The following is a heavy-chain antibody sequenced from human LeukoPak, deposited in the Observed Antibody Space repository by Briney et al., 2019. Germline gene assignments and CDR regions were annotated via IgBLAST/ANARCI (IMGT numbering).Heavy chain of an antibody. J-gene: IGHJ3*02. CDR1: GFTFSSYE. V-gene: IGHV3-48*03. CDR2: ISSSGSTI. Sequence: GGSLRLSCAASGFTFSSYEMNWVRQAPGKGLEWVSYISSSGSTIYYADSVKGRFTISRDNSKNMLYLQMNSLTPEDTAVYYCAKDLVGGSSADDAFDIWGQGTMVTVSS. D-gene: IGHD2-15*01. CDR3: AKDLVGGSSADDAFDI.